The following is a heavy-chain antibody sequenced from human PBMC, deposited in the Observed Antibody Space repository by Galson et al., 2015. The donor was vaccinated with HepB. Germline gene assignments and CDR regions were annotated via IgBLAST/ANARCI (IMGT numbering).Heavy chain of an antibody. D-gene: IGHD5-24*01. CDR2: SRNKANSYTT. CDR3: ARAGRDGYNLWD. J-gene: IGHJ1*01. V-gene: IGHV3-72*01. Sequence: SLRLSCASSGFTFSDHYMDWVRQAPGKGLEWVGRSRNKANSYTTEYAASVKGRFTISRDDSKKSLYLQMNSLKTEDTAVYYCARAGRDGYNLWDWGQGSLVTVSS. CDR1: GFTFSDHY.